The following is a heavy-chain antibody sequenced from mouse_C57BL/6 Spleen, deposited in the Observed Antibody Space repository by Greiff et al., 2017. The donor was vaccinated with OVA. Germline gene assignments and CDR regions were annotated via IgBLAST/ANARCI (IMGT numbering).Heavy chain of an antibody. CDR2: IYPRSGNT. Sequence: QVQLQQSGAELARPGASVKLSCKASGYTFTSYGISWVKQRTGQGLEWIGEIYPRSGNTYYNEKFKGKATLTADKSSSTAYMELRSLTSEDSAVYFCAKANWDYAMDYWGQGTSVTVSS. CDR1: GYTFTSYG. V-gene: IGHV1-81*01. CDR3: AKANWDYAMDY. J-gene: IGHJ4*01. D-gene: IGHD4-1*01.